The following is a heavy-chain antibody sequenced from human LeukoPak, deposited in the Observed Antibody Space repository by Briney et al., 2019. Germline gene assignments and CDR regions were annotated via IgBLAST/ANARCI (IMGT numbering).Heavy chain of an antibody. J-gene: IGHJ5*02. CDR3: ARRSDGGWFDP. CDR1: GFTFSSYS. D-gene: IGHD3-10*01. V-gene: IGHV3-21*01. Sequence: GGSLRLSRAASGFTFSSYSMNWVRQAPGKGLEWVSSISSSSSYIYYADSVKGRFTISRDNAKNSLYLQMNSLGAEDTAVYYCARRSDGGWFDPWGQGTLVTVSS. CDR2: ISSSSSYI.